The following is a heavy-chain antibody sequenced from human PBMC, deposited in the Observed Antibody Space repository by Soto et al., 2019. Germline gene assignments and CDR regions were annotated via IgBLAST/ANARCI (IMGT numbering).Heavy chain of an antibody. Sequence: QPGGSLRLSCAASGFTFSSYSMSWVRQAPGKGLEWVSGISAIGGSTHYADSVMGRFTISRDNSKNTLYLQMNSLRAEDTAVYYCAKETYCSGGRCYPQGEFDPWGQGTLVTVSS. V-gene: IGHV3-23*01. D-gene: IGHD2-15*01. CDR1: GFTFSSYS. CDR2: ISAIGGST. J-gene: IGHJ5*02. CDR3: AKETYCSGGRCYPQGEFDP.